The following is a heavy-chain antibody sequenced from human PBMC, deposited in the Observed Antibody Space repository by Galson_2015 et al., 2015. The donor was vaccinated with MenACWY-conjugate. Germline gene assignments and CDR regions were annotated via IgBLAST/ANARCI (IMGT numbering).Heavy chain of an antibody. CDR3: TTLTMIIIHDDY. Sequence: SLRLSCAASEFTLSNAWINWVRQAPGKGLEWVGIIKSKPDGGATDYAAPVKGRFTISRDDSKNTLYLQMNSLKTEDTAVYYCTTLTMIIIHDDYWGQGTLVTVSS. CDR2: IKSKPDGGAT. V-gene: IGHV3-15*01. J-gene: IGHJ4*02. D-gene: IGHD3-22*01. CDR1: EFTLSNAW.